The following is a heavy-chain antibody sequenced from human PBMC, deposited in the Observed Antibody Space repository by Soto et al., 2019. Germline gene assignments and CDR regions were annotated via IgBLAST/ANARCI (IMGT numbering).Heavy chain of an antibody. Sequence: ASVKVSCNASGYTLTTFFMHGVREAPGQGLEWMGVINPGYPAGRSATYAQKFQGRVTMTTDTSTSTVYMELTRMRSDDTAVYYCAREDIVAGATNGMDVWGERTTVTVSS. J-gene: IGHJ6*04. CDR2: INPGYPAGRSA. D-gene: IGHD1-26*01. V-gene: IGHV1-46*01. CDR3: AREDIVAGATNGMDV. CDR1: GYTLTTFF.